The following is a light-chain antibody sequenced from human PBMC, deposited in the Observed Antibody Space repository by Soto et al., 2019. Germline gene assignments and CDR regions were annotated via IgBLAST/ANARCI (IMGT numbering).Light chain of an antibody. CDR3: SSYAGSNNVI. CDR1: SSDLGDYDY. J-gene: IGLJ2*01. V-gene: IGLV2-8*01. CDR2: EVN. Sequence: QPVLTQPPSASGSPGQSVTISCSGTSSDLGDYDYVSWYQQHPGKAPRLMIYEVNDRPSGVPDRFSGSKSGNTASLPVTGLQAEDEADYYCSSYAGSNNVIFGGGTKLTVL.